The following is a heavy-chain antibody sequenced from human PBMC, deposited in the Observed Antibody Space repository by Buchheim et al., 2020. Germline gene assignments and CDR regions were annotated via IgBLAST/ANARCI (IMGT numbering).Heavy chain of an antibody. CDR1: GDSVSGGAYY. CDR2: VHYSGST. Sequence: QVQLQESGPGLVKPSQTLSLTCTVSGDSVSGGAYYWTWIRQHPGQGLEWIGYVHYSGSTYYNPSPKSRVALSIDTSKNQFSLRLNSMTAADTAVYFCARLLIDYGDYYFDSWGHGTL. D-gene: IGHD4-17*01. CDR3: ARLLIDYGDYYFDS. V-gene: IGHV4-31*03. J-gene: IGHJ4*01.